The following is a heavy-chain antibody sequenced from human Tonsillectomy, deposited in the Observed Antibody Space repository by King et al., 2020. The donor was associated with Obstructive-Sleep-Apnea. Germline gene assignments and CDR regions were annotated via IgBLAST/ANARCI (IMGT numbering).Heavy chain of an antibody. CDR3: AKLPGAAMVRWDFDY. D-gene: IGHD3-10*01. CDR2: INNSGGT. J-gene: IGHJ4*02. Sequence: VQLVESGGGLVQPGGSLRLSCAASGFTFSSYAMSWVRQAPGKGLEWISTINNSGGTYSADSVKGRFTISRDNSKNTLYLQMNSLRAEDTAVYYCAKLPGAAMVRWDFDYWGQGTLVTVSS. CDR1: GFTFSSYA. V-gene: IGHV3-23*04.